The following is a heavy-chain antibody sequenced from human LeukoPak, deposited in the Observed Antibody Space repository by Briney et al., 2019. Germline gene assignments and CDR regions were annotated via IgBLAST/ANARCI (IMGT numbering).Heavy chain of an antibody. CDR2: IYYSGST. Sequence: PSETLSLTCTVSGGSISSSSYCWGWIRQPPGMGLEWIGNIYYSGSTYYNPSLKSRVTISVDTSKNQFSLKLSSVTAADTAVYYCASRLVDWHAFDIWGQGTMVTVSS. V-gene: IGHV4-39*01. CDR3: ASRLVDWHAFDI. CDR1: GGSISSSSYC. J-gene: IGHJ3*02. D-gene: IGHD3/OR15-3a*01.